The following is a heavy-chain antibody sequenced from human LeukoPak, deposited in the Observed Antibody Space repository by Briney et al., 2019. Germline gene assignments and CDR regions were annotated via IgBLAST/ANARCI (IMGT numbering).Heavy chain of an antibody. J-gene: IGHJ3*02. Sequence: GGSLRLSCAASGFTFSSYAMSWVCQAPGKGLEWVSAISGSGGSTYYADSVKGRFTISRDNSKNTLYLQMNSLRAEDTAVYYCAKDLNWNYAFDIWGQGTMVTVSS. V-gene: IGHV3-23*01. CDR1: GFTFSSYA. D-gene: IGHD1-1*01. CDR3: AKDLNWNYAFDI. CDR2: ISGSGGST.